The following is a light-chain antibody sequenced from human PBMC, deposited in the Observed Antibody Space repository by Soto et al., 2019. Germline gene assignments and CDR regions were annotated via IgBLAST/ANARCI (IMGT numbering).Light chain of an antibody. Sequence: DIQMTQSPSSLSASVGDRVTITCRASQSISSYLNWYQQKPGKAPKLLIYAASSLQSGVPSRFSGSGSGTDFTLTISSLQPEDFATYYCHQSYSTQTFGGGTKVEIK. J-gene: IGKJ4*01. CDR1: QSISSY. V-gene: IGKV1-39*01. CDR3: HQSYSTQT. CDR2: AAS.